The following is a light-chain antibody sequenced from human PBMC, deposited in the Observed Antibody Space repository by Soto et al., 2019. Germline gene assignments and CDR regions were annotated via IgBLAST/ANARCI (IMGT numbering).Light chain of an antibody. Sequence: QSVLTQPASVSGSPGQSITISFTGTSSDVGGYNYVSWYQQHPGKAPKLMIYDVSNRPSGVSNRFSGSKSGNTASLTISGLQAEDAADYYCSSYTSSSNVVFGGGTK. CDR3: SSYTSSSNVV. CDR2: DVS. J-gene: IGLJ2*01. CDR1: SSDVGGYNY. V-gene: IGLV2-14*01.